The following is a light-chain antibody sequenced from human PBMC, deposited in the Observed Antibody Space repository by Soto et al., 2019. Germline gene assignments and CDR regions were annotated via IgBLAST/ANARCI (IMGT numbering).Light chain of an antibody. CDR1: QSVSGKQ. Sequence: EIVLTQSPGTLSLSPGARAPLSCRASQSVSGKQLAWYHQNPGQAPRLLIYASSTRATGTPDRFYGSGSGTDFTLTIYRLEPEDFAVYYCHQYGSSPQTFGQGTKVDIK. V-gene: IGKV3-20*01. J-gene: IGKJ1*01. CDR2: ASS. CDR3: HQYGSSPQT.